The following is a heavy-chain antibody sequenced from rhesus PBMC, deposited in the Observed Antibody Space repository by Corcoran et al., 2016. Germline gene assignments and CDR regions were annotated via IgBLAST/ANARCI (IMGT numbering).Heavy chain of an antibody. J-gene: IGHJ6*01. D-gene: IGHD3-16*01. Sequence: TFSSYDMSWVRQALGKGLEWVSSISNTGKTIYYAGSVKGRFTISRDNSKNTLSLQMNSLRAEDTAVYYCAKDSGSYYYYGLDSWGQGVVVTVSS. CDR2: ISNTGKTI. CDR1: TFSSYD. CDR3: AKDSGSYYYYGLDS. V-gene: IGHV3S4*01.